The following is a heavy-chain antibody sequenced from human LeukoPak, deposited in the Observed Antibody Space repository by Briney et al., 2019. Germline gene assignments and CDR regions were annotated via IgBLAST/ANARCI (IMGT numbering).Heavy chain of an antibody. CDR2: IRYDGSNK. D-gene: IGHD4-11*01. CDR1: GFTFSSYG. CDR3: AKGDNDYSNYVVWY. J-gene: IGHJ4*02. V-gene: IGHV3-30*02. Sequence: GGSLRLSCAASGFTFSSYGMHWVRQAPGKGLEWVAFIRYDGSNKYYADSVKDRFTISRDNSKNTLYLQMNSLRAEDTAVYYCAKGDNDYSNYVVWYWGQGTLVTVSS.